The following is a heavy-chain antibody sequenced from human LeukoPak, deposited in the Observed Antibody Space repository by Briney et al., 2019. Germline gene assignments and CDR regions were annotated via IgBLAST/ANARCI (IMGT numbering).Heavy chain of an antibody. CDR3: ARNRAYSGSYFDAFDN. CDR2: ISVYNGKT. J-gene: IGHJ3*02. V-gene: IGHV1-18*01. CDR1: GYSFTSYG. D-gene: IGHD1-26*01. Sequence: ASVKVSCKASGYSFTSYGISWVRQAPGQGLEWMGWISVYNGKTNYAQKVQGRVTMSTDTSTTTVYMELRGLRSDDTAVYYCARNRAYSGSYFDAFDNWGQGTMVTVSS.